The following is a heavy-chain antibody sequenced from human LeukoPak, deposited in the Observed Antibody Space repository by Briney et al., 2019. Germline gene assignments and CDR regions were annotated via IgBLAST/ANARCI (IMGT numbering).Heavy chain of an antibody. CDR1: GFTFSRYW. D-gene: IGHD1-1*01. V-gene: IGHV3-7*01. Sequence: GGSLRLSCAASGFTFSRYWMTWVRQAPGKGLEWVANIKEDGSENSYVESVKGRFTISRDNAKNSLYLQLNSLRTEDTAVYFCARQRYSDYWGQGTLVTVSS. CDR2: IKEDGSEN. J-gene: IGHJ4*02. CDR3: ARQRYSDY.